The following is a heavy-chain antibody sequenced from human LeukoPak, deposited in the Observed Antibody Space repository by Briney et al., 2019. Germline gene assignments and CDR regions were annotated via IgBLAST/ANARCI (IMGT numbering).Heavy chain of an antibody. Sequence: GGSLRLSCAASGFIFSSYAMQWVRQAPGRGLEWVAVISSDGNSNFYSNSVRGRFTISRDNSKNTVYLQMNTLKGEDTAVYSCAKDGGAAGTFDYWGQGTLVTVSS. CDR3: AKDGGAAGTFDY. CDR1: GFIFSSYA. J-gene: IGHJ4*02. D-gene: IGHD6-13*01. CDR2: ISSDGNSN. V-gene: IGHV3-30*18.